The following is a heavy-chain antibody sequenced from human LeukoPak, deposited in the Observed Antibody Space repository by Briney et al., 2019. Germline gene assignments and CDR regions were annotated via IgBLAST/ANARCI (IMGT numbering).Heavy chain of an antibody. CDR1: GGSFSDYS. CDR2: IIAILDTA. Sequence: SVTVSCKASGGSFSDYSISWVRRAPGQGLEWMGRIIAILDTAHYAQKFQGRFTITADKLTTTVYMELSSLRSDYTAVYYCVRSGYDYDWFDPWGQGTLVTVSS. D-gene: IGHD5-12*01. CDR3: VRSGYDYDWFDP. J-gene: IGHJ5*02. V-gene: IGHV1-69*08.